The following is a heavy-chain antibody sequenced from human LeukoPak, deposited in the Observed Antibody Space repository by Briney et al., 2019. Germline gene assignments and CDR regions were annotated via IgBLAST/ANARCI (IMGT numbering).Heavy chain of an antibody. CDR1: GGSISSSSYY. J-gene: IGHJ4*02. CDR3: ARTSSSFRYKDY. D-gene: IGHD6-6*01. V-gene: IGHV4-39*01. CDR2: IYYSGST. Sequence: SETLSLTCTVSGGSISSSSYYWGWIRQPPGKGLEWIGSIYYSGSTYYNPSRKSRVTISVDTSKNQFSLKLSSVTAADTAVYYCARTSSSFRYKDYWGQGTLVTVSS.